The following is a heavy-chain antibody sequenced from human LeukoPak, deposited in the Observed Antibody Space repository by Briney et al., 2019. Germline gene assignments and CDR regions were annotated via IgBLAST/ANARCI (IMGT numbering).Heavy chain of an antibody. Sequence: LETLSLTCTVSGGSISSYYWSRIRQPPGKGLEWIGYIYYSGSTNYNPSLKSRVTISVDTSKNQFSLKLSSVTAADTAVYYCARGEGSYYFDYWGQGTLVTVSS. V-gene: IGHV4-59*01. CDR2: IYYSGST. CDR3: ARGEGSYYFDY. J-gene: IGHJ4*02. D-gene: IGHD1-26*01. CDR1: GGSISSYY.